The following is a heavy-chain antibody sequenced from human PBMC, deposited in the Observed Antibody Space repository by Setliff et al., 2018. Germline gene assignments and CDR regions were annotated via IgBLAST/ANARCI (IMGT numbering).Heavy chain of an antibody. D-gene: IGHD4-4*01. Sequence: SETLSLTCTVSGDSISSGDYFWSWIRQPPGKGLEWIAYIYHSGSAYYNPSLKSRVTISVDTSKNQFSLKLSSVTAADTAVYYCARRRWLQFYYYYGMDVWGQGTTVTVSS. J-gene: IGHJ6*02. CDR2: IYHSGSA. CDR1: GDSISSGDYF. CDR3: ARRRWLQFYYYYGMDV. V-gene: IGHV4-30-4*08.